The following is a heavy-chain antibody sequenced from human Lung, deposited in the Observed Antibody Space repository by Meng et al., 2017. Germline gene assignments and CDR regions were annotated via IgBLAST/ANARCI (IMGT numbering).Heavy chain of an antibody. CDR3: ARGPTTMAHDFDY. D-gene: IGHD4-11*01. CDR2: INHSGSA. J-gene: IGHJ4*02. CDR1: GGSFSDYY. Sequence: QVPLPQWGAGLLKPSETLSLTCVVSGGSFSDYYWSWIRQPPGKGLEWIGEINHSGSANYTPSLESRATISVDTSQNNLSLKLSSVTAADSAVYYCARGPTTMAHDFDYWGQGTLVTVSS. V-gene: IGHV4-34*01.